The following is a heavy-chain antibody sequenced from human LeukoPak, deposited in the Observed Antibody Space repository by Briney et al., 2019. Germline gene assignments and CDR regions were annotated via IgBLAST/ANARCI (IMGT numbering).Heavy chain of an antibody. D-gene: IGHD5-12*01. CDR1: GSSFTSYW. V-gene: IGHV5-51*01. CDR2: INPGYSDI. J-gene: IGHJ4*02. Sequence: GASLKISCKGSGSSFTSYWIGWVRQMPGKGLEWMGIINPGYSDIRYSPSFQGQVTISADKSISTASLQWSSLKASDTAIYYCARHDKGYSGYVTLDYWGQGTLVTVSS. CDR3: ARHDKGYSGYVTLDY.